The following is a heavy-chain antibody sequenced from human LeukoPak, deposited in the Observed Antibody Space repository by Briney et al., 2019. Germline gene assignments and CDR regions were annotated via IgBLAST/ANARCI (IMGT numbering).Heavy chain of an antibody. CDR3: ARNMVRGYYYMDV. J-gene: IGHJ6*03. Sequence: SETLSLTCTVSGGSISSGGYYWSWIRQHPGKGLEWIGYIYYSGSTYYNPSLKSRVTISVDMSKNQFSLKLSSVTAADTAVYYCARNMVRGYYYMDVWGKGTTVTVSS. D-gene: IGHD3-10*01. CDR2: IYYSGST. CDR1: GGSISSGGYY. V-gene: IGHV4-31*03.